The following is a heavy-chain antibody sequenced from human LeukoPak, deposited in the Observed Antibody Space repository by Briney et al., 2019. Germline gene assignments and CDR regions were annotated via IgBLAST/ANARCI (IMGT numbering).Heavy chain of an antibody. J-gene: IGHJ6*02. CDR2: ISFDGTNK. D-gene: IGHD6-6*01. Sequence: GGSLRLSCAASGFTFSSYGMHWVRQAPGKGLEWVAVISFDGTNKYYADFVKGRFTISRDNSKTTLYLQMNSLITEDTAVYYCAKARPAIATRVGYYYYGMDVWGQGTTVTVSS. CDR1: GFTFSSYG. V-gene: IGHV3-30*18. CDR3: AKARPAIATRVGYYYYGMDV.